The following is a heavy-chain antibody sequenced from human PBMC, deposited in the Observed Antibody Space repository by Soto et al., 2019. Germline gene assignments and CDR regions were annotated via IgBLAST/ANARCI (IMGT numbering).Heavy chain of an antibody. CDR2: INPSGGST. Sequence: ASVKVFCKASGYTFTGYYMHWVRQAPGQGLEWMGIINPSGGSTSYAQKFQGRVTMTRDTSTSTVYMELSSLRSEDTAVYYCASVAMGELSSDDAFDIWGQGTMVTVSS. J-gene: IGHJ3*02. CDR3: ASVAMGELSSDDAFDI. D-gene: IGHD3-16*02. CDR1: GYTFTGYY. V-gene: IGHV1-46*03.